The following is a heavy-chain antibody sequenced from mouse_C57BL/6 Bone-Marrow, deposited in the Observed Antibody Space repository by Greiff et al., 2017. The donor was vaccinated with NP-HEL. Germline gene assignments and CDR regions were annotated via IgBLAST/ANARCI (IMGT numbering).Heavy chain of an antibody. J-gene: IGHJ3*01. CDR2: IDPNSGGT. Sequence: QVQLQQPGAELVKPGASVKLSCKASGYTFTSYWMHWVKQRPGQGLEWIGRIDPNSGGTKYNEKFKSKATLTVDKPSSTAYMQLCSLTSEDSAVYYGASYDLWFAYWGQGTRVTVSA. V-gene: IGHV1-72*01. CDR3: ASYDLWFAY. CDR1: GYTFTSYW. D-gene: IGHD2-12*01.